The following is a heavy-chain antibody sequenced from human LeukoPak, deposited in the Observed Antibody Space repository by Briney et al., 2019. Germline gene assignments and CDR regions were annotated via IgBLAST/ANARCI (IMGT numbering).Heavy chain of an antibody. Sequence: PGGSLRLFCATSGFTYSSIWMRWVRQASGKGLGGGANIKHDGSGTNHVDSVKGRCTISRDNGKNSLHLQMNSLRVEDTAVYYCAKNGGPHGMDVWGQGTTVTVSS. V-gene: IGHV3-7*02. CDR3: AKNGGPHGMDV. CDR2: IKHDGSGT. D-gene: IGHD3-16*01. J-gene: IGHJ6*02. CDR1: GFTYSSIW.